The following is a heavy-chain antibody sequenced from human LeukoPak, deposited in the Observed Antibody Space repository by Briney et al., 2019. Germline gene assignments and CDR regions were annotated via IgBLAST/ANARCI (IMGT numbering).Heavy chain of an antibody. Sequence: KPSETLSLTCTVSGGSISSSSYYWGWIRQPPGKGLEWIGSIYYSGSTYYNPSLKSRVTISVDTSKNQFSLKLSSVTAADTAVYYCARDYRNDWKWFDPWGQGTLVTVSS. V-gene: IGHV4-39*07. CDR3: ARDYRNDWKWFDP. D-gene: IGHD1-1*01. CDR1: GGSISSSSYY. J-gene: IGHJ5*02. CDR2: IYYSGST.